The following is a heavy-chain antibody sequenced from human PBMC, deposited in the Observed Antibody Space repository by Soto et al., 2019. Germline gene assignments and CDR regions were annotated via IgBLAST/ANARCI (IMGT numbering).Heavy chain of an antibody. CDR1: GFTFDDYA. J-gene: IGHJ3*02. CDR3: AKDTLYNWNAEGAFDI. CDR2: IRWTSGSI. Sequence: EVQLVESGGGLVQPGRSLRLSCAASGFTFDDYAMHWVRQAPGKGLEWVSGIRWTSGSIGYADSVKGGFTISRDNAKNALYLQMNSLRAEDTALYYCAKDTLYNWNAEGAFDIWGQGTMVTVSS. D-gene: IGHD1-1*01. V-gene: IGHV3-9*01.